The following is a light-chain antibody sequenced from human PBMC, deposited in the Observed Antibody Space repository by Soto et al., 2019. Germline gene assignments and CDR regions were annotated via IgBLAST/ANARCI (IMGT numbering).Light chain of an antibody. J-gene: IGKJ1*01. CDR3: QQYNSYSWT. CDR2: DPS. Sequence: DIQMTQSPSTLSASVGDRITITCRASQSISSWLAWYQHKPGKAPKLLIYDPSSLESGVPSRFSGSGSGTEFTLTISSLQPDDFATYYCQQYNSYSWTFGQGTKVEIK. V-gene: IGKV1-5*01. CDR1: QSISSW.